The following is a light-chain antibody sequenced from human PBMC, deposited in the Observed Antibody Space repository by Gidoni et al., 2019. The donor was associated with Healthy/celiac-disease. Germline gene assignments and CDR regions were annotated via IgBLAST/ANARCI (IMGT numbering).Light chain of an antibody. Sequence: DIVITQSPLSLPVTPGEPASISCMSSQSLLHSNGYNYLDWYLQKPGQSPQLLIYLGSNRASGVPDRFSGSGSGTDFTLKISRVEAEDVGVYYCMQALQTPWTFGQGTKVEIK. J-gene: IGKJ1*01. V-gene: IGKV2-28*01. CDR3: MQALQTPWT. CDR2: LGS. CDR1: QSLLHSNGYNY.